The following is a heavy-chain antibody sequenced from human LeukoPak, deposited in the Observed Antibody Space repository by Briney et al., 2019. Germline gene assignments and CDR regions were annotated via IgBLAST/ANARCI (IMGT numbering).Heavy chain of an antibody. Sequence: GGSLRLSCAASGFTFSSYGMHWVRQAPGKGLEWVAFIRYDGSNKYYADSAKGRFTISRDNSKNTLYLQMNSLRAEDTAVYYCAKAKDYDFWSGWYYFDYWGQGTLVTVSS. J-gene: IGHJ4*02. CDR2: IRYDGSNK. D-gene: IGHD3-3*01. CDR3: AKAKDYDFWSGWYYFDY. CDR1: GFTFSSYG. V-gene: IGHV3-30*02.